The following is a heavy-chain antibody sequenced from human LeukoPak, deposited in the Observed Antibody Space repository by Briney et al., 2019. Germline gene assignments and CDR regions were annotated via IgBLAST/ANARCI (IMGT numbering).Heavy chain of an antibody. Sequence: SETLSLTCTVSGDSISSYYWSWIRQPPGKGLEWIGYIYYSGNTTYNPSLKSRVTISVDTSKNQFSLKLSSVTAADTAVYYCARDPKYCSSTSCLYNWFDPWGQGTLVTVSS. V-gene: IGHV4-59*01. CDR2: IYYSGNT. D-gene: IGHD2-2*01. CDR1: GDSISSYY. CDR3: ARDPKYCSSTSCLYNWFDP. J-gene: IGHJ5*02.